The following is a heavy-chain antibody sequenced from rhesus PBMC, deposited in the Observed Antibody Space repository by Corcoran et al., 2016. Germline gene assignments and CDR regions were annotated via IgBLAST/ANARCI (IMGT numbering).Heavy chain of an antibody. CDR3: AKGPGYGLDS. Sequence: EVQLVESGGGLVQPGGSLRLSCAASGFTFSSYGMSWVLQAPGKGLEWGSYISKGGCSTYYADSVKGRFTISRDNSKNTLSLQMNSLRAEDTAVYYCAKGPGYGLDSWGQGVVVTVSS. D-gene: IGHD1-38*01. V-gene: IGHV3S5*01. J-gene: IGHJ6*01. CDR2: ISKGGCST. CDR1: GFTFSSYG.